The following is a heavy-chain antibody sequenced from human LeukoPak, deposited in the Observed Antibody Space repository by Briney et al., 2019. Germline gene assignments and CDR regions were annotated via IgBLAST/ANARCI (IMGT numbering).Heavy chain of an antibody. V-gene: IGHV1-69*01. Sequence: PAASVKVSCKASGGTFSNYAISWVRQAPGQGLEWMGGIIPIFGTANYAQKFQGRVTITADESTSTAYMELSSLRSEDTAVYYCARDVGATVNLFDYWGQGTLVTVSS. CDR3: ARDVGATVNLFDY. CDR2: IIPIFGTA. D-gene: IGHD4-17*01. CDR1: GGTFSNYA. J-gene: IGHJ4*02.